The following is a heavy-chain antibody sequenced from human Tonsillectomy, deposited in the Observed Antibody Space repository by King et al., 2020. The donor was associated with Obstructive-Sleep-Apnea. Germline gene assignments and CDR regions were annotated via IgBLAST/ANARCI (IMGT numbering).Heavy chain of an antibody. D-gene: IGHD1-26*01. J-gene: IGHJ6*02. CDR1: GFNVSDHY. CDR3: AREIGGSGSHYYYDALDV. Sequence: VQLVESGGGLVKPGGSLRLSCTASGFNVSDHYMTWIRQAPGKGPEWISEITPRGLYTHYAGPVKGRFTIPRDNAKNSLFLQMKGLRVEDTATYYCAREIGGSGSHYYYDALDVWGQGTTVTVSS. CDR2: ITPRGLYT. V-gene: IGHV3-11*06.